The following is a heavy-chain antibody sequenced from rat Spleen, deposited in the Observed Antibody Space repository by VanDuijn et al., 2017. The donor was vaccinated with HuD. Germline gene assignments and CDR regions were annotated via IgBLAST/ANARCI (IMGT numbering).Heavy chain of an antibody. CDR3: ASNHYDGYYPFPY. V-gene: IGHV5S13*01. J-gene: IGHJ3*01. D-gene: IGHD1-12*03. Sequence: EVQLVESGGGLVQPGRSLKLSCAASGFTFSNYDIAWVRQAPTKGLEWVASISPSGGGTYYPDSVKGRFTISRDNAENTVYLQMNSLRSEDTATYYCASNHYDGYYPFPYWGQGTLVTVSS. CDR2: ISPSGGGT. CDR1: GFTFSNYD.